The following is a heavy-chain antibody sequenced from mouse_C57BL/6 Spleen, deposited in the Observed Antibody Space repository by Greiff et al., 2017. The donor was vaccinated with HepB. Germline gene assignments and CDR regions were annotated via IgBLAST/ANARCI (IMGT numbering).Heavy chain of an antibody. J-gene: IGHJ4*01. Sequence: QVQLQQPGAELVKPGASVKLSCKASGYTFTSYWMHWVKQRPGQGLEWIGMIHPNSGSTNYNEKFKSKATLTVDKSSSTAYMQLSSLTSEDSAVYYCARHGGERDYYAMDDWGQGTSVTVSS. V-gene: IGHV1-64*01. CDR3: ARHGGERDYYAMDD. CDR1: GYTFTSYW. CDR2: IHPNSGST.